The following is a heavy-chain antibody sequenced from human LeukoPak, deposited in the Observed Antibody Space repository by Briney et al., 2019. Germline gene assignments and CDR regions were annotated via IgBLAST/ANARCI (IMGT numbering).Heavy chain of an antibody. CDR2: IIPIFGTA. V-gene: IGHV1-69*05. J-gene: IGHJ6*03. Sequence: SVKVSCKASGGTFSSYAISWVRQAPGQGLEWMGGIIPIFGTANYAQKFQGRVTITTDESTSTAYMELSSLRSEDTAVYYCARSHEGNSAYYYYYMDVWGKGTTVTVSS. CDR3: ARSHEGNSAYYYYYMDV. CDR1: GGTFSSYA. D-gene: IGHD4-23*01.